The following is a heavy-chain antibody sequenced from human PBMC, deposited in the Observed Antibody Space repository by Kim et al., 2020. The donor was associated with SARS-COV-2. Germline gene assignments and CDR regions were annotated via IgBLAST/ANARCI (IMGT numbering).Heavy chain of an antibody. J-gene: IGHJ4*02. CDR2: ISYDGSNK. CDR1: GFTFSSYA. CDR3: ARPRGGYYQGAFDY. Sequence: GGSLRLSCAASGFTFSSYAMHWVRQAPGKGLEWVAVISYDGSNKYYADSVKGRFTISRDNSKNTLYLQMNSLRAEDTAVYYCARPRGGYYQGAFDYWGQGTLVTVSS. V-gene: IGHV3-30-3*01. D-gene: IGHD3-22*01.